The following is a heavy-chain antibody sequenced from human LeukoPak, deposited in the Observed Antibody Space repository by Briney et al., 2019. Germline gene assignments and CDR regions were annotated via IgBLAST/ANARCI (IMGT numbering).Heavy chain of an antibody. D-gene: IGHD4-17*01. CDR2: ISAYNGNT. V-gene: IGHV1-18*01. CDR3: AREIDTVTNNRFDP. J-gene: IGHJ5*02. Sequence: GASVKVSCKASGYTFTSYGISWVRQAPGQGLEWMGWISAYNGNTNYAQKLQGRVNMTTDTSTSTAYMELRSLRSDDTAVYYCAREIDTVTNNRFDPWGQGTLVTVSS. CDR1: GYTFTSYG.